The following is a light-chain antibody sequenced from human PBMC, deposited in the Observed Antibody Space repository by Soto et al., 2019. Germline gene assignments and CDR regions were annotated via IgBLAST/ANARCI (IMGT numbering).Light chain of an antibody. V-gene: IGLV2-8*01. CDR3: SSYAGSNKFL. Sequence: QSALTQPPSASGSPGQSVTISCTGTSSDVGGYNYVSWYQQHPGKAPKLMTYEVSKRPSGVPDRFSGSKSGNTASLTVSGLQAEDEADYYCSSYAGSNKFLFGGGTKLTVL. J-gene: IGLJ2*01. CDR1: SSDVGGYNY. CDR2: EVS.